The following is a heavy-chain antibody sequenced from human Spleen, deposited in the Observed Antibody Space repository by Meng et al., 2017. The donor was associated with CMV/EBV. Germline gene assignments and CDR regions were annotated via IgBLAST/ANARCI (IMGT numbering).Heavy chain of an antibody. CDR3: ARDWYSNYASPYNLFDP. V-gene: IGHV1-2*02. J-gene: IGHJ5*02. CDR1: GYTFTGYY. D-gene: IGHD4-11*01. CDR2: ISPNNGGT. Sequence: ASVKVSCKASGYTFTGYYMHWVRQAPGQGLEWMGWISPNNGGTKYAQKFQGRVTMTWDTSTSTAYMELGRLKSDDTAVYYCARDWYSNYASPYNLFDPWGQGTLVTVSS.